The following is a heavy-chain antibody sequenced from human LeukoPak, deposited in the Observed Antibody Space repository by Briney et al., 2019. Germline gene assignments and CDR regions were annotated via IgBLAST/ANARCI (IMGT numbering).Heavy chain of an antibody. CDR2: ISSSSSYI. Sequence: GGSLRLSCAASGFTFSTYSVNWVRQAPGKGLEWVSSISSSSSYIYYADSVKGLFTISRDNAKNSLYLQMNSLRAEDTAVYYCARDPGGHFDYWGQGTLVTVSS. D-gene: IGHD4-23*01. V-gene: IGHV3-21*01. CDR1: GFTFSTYS. J-gene: IGHJ4*02. CDR3: ARDPGGHFDY.